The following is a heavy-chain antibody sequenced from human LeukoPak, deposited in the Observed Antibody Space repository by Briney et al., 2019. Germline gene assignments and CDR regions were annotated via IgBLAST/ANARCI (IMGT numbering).Heavy chain of an antibody. CDR3: ARIVWGQQLVPPLYYYYGMDV. CDR2: IDWDDDK. D-gene: IGHD6-13*01. CDR1: GFSLSTSGMC. V-gene: IGHV2-70*11. Sequence: SGPALVEPTQTLTLTCTFSGFSLSTSGMCVSWIRQPPGKALEWLARIDWDDDKYYSTSLKTRLTISKDTSKKQVVLTMTNMDPVDTATYYCARIVWGQQLVPPLYYYYGMDVWGQGTTVTVSS. J-gene: IGHJ6*02.